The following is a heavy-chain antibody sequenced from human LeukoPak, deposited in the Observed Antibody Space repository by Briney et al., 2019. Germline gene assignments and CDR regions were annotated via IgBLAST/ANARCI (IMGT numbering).Heavy chain of an antibody. CDR1: GFTFYDYA. J-gene: IGHJ6*03. CDR3: AKDMAHNYYYYMDV. Sequence: GGSLRLSCAASGFTFYDYAMHWVRHAPGKGLEWVSSISWNSGFIDYADSVKGRFTISRDNAKNSLYLQMNSLRAEDTALYYCAKDMAHNYYYYMDVWGKGTTVTVSS. V-gene: IGHV3-9*01. CDR2: ISWNSGFI.